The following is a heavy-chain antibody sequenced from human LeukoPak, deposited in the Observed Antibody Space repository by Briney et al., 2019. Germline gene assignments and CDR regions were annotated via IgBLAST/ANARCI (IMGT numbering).Heavy chain of an antibody. D-gene: IGHD4-17*01. V-gene: IGHV4-61*08. CDR2: FYYTGAT. J-gene: IGHJ4*02. CDR3: AANPPGAVTTIVDPN. CDR1: GGSVSSGGYY. Sequence: PSETLSLTCTVSGGSVSSGGYYWSWIRQPPGKGLEWIGYFYYTGATNSNPSLKSRVTISIDTSRNQFSLKLSSVTAADSAVYYCAANPPGAVTTIVDPNWGQGTLVTVSS.